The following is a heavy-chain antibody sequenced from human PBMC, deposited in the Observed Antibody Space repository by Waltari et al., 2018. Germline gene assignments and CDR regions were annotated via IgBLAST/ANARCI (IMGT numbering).Heavy chain of an antibody. CDR2: MSYDGFSK. D-gene: IGHD2-15*01. V-gene: IGHV3-30*01. Sequence: QVQLVESGGGVVQPGRSLRLSCAAPAFTYRPSIIHWVRQAPGKGLEWVAAMSYDGFSKYYADSVKGRFSIGRDDSQNTVYLQANSLTTEDTAVYYCGREGGTSGYSGYLDTWGQGTLVTVSS. J-gene: IGHJ4*02. CDR1: AFTYRPSI. CDR3: GREGGTSGYSGYLDT.